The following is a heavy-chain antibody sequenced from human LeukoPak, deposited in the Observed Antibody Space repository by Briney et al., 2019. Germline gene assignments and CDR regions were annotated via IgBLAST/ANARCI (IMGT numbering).Heavy chain of an antibody. D-gene: IGHD2-21*02. J-gene: IGHJ4*02. CDR3: TTDSAIAYCGGDCYPNFDY. V-gene: IGHV3-15*01. CDR2: IKSKTDGGTT. Sequence: PGGSLRLSCEASGFTFSNAWMSWVRQAPGKGLEWVGRIKSKTDGGTTDYAAPVKGRFTISRDDSKNTLYLQMNSLKTEDTAVYYCTTDSAIAYCGGDCYPNFDYWGQGTLVTVSS. CDR1: GFTFSNAW.